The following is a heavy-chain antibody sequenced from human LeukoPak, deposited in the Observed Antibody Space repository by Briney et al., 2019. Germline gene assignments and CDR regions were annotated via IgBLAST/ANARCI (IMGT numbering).Heavy chain of an antibody. Sequence: TGGSLKLSCAASGFTFSGSAMHWVRQASGKGLEWVGRIRSKANSYATAYAASVKGRFTISRDDSKNTAYLQMNSLKTEDTAVYYCTRRSWVPKTGHYGMDVWGQGTTVTVSS. V-gene: IGHV3-73*01. CDR1: GFTFSGSA. CDR2: IRSKANSYAT. J-gene: IGHJ6*02. D-gene: IGHD3-10*01. CDR3: TRRSWVPKTGHYGMDV.